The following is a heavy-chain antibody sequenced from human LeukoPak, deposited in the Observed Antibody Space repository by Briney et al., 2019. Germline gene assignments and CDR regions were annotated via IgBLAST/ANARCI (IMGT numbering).Heavy chain of an antibody. CDR2: IKQDQSVK. Sequence: PGGSLRLSCAASGFTFRSYLMSWAREAPGTGVEWVANIKQDQSVKYYVDSVKGRFTISRDNAKKSLYLQMDSLRVEDTTIYYCAREGVPDFWGQGTLVTVSS. CDR1: GFTFRSYL. CDR3: AREGVPDF. D-gene: IGHD2-8*01. V-gene: IGHV3-7*01. J-gene: IGHJ4*02.